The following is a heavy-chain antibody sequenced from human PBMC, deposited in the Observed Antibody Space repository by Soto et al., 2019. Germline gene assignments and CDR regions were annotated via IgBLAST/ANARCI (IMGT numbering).Heavy chain of an antibody. Sequence: SVKVSCKVSGGTVGSQGIAWVRQAPGQGLEWMGGFIAMLGTPTYAKKVQGRATISADESLTSSYLELRSLRSEDTGVYFCARGAMANFAYWGQGTVVTASS. CDR3: ARGAMANFAY. D-gene: IGHD5-18*01. J-gene: IGHJ4*02. CDR1: GGTVGSQG. V-gene: IGHV1-69*13. CDR2: FIAMLGTP.